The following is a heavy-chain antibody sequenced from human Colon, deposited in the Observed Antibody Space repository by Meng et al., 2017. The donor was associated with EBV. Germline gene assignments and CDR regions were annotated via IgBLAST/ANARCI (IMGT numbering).Heavy chain of an antibody. V-gene: IGHV4-34*01. J-gene: IGHJ4*02. D-gene: IGHD3-22*01. CDR2: IDDSGNI. CDR1: GGPFSGFY. CDR3: ARSRWLLLQL. Sequence: QVQLQESGPGLVKPSGPLSLTCTVYGGPFSGFYWTWIRQSPGKGLEWIGEIDDSGNIIYNPSLKSRVTISGDTSKNQFSLNVSSVTAADTAVYYCARSRWLLLQLWGQGTLVTVSS.